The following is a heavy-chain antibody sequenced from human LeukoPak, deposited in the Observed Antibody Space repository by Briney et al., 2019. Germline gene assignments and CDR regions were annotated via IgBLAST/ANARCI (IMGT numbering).Heavy chain of an antibody. CDR2: INHSGST. J-gene: IGHJ6*03. V-gene: IGHV4-34*01. D-gene: IGHD6-13*01. CDR1: GGSFSGYY. CDR3: ARTAAAGYYMDV. Sequence: SETPSLTCAVYGGSFSGYYWSWIRQPPGKGLEWIGEINHSGSTNYNPSLKSRVTISVDTSKNQFSLKLGSVTAADTAVYYCARTAAAGYYMDVWGKGTTVTVSS.